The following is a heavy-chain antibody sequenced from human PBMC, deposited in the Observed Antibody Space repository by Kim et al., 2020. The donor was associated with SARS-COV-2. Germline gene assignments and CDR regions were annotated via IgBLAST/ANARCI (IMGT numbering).Heavy chain of an antibody. Sequence: GGSLRLSCAASGFTVSSYYMRWVRQATGKGLEWVSAIDSAGSTYYPGSVKGRFTISRENSKNTLYLQMNSLRAGDTAVYYCARGGHDSGSPFDYWGQGTLVTVSS. CDR1: GFTVSSYY. CDR2: IDSAGST. CDR3: ARGGHDSGSPFDY. J-gene: IGHJ4*02. V-gene: IGHV3-13*01. D-gene: IGHD4-17*01.